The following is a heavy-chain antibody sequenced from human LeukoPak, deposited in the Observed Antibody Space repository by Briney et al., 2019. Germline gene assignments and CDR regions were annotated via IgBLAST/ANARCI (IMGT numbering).Heavy chain of an antibody. Sequence: GSLRLSCAASGFTFSNYAMSWVRQAPGEGLEYVASISTNGGSTSYANSVRGRFTISRDNSKNTVYLQMGSLRIEDMALYYCARGPGNYLDFWGQGTLVTVSS. CDR2: ISTNGGST. J-gene: IGHJ4*02. D-gene: IGHD4-23*01. CDR1: GFTFSNYA. CDR3: ARGPGNYLDF. V-gene: IGHV3-64*01.